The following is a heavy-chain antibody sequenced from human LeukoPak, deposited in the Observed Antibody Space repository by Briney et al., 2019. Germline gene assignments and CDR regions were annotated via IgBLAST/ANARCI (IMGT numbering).Heavy chain of an antibody. Sequence: SETLSLTCTVSGGSISSYYWSWIRQPPGKGLEWIGYIYYSGSSNYNPSLKRLIAISVDTCKTQFLLKLSSGAAADTAAYYCAGGWVAIYLGAFDIWGQGTMVTVSS. CDR1: GGSISSYY. J-gene: IGHJ3*02. CDR3: AGGWVAIYLGAFDI. V-gene: IGHV4-59*01. D-gene: IGHD2-15*01. CDR2: IYYSGSS.